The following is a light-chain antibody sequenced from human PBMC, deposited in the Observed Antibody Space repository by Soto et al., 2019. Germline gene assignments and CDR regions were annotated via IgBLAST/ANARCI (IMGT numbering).Light chain of an antibody. J-gene: IGKJ4*01. Sequence: EIVLTQSPGTLSLSPGERATLSCRASQSVSGSFLAWYQQKPGQAPRLLFYSASSWATGIPDRFSASGSGTDFTLTISRLEPEDFAVYYCQQYGSSPLTFGGGTKVEIK. CDR2: SAS. V-gene: IGKV3-20*01. CDR3: QQYGSSPLT. CDR1: QSVSGSF.